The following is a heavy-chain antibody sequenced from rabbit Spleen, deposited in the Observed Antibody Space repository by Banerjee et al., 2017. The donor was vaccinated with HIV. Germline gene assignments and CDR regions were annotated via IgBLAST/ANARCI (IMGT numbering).Heavy chain of an antibody. Sequence: QSLEESGGDLVKPGASLTLTCTASGFSFSGSSYMCWVRQAPGKGLEWIACIELGSSGFTYFASWAKGRFTISKTSSTTVTLQMTSLTAADTATYFCARDTGTSFSSYGMDLWGQGTLVTVS. V-gene: IGHV1S40*01. D-gene: IGHD8-1*01. CDR3: ARDTGTSFSSYGMDL. CDR1: GFSFSGSSY. CDR2: IELGSSGFT. J-gene: IGHJ6*01.